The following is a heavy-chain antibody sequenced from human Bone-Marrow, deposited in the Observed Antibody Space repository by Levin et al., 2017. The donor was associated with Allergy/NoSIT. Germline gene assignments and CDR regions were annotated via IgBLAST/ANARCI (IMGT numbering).Heavy chain of an antibody. CDR1: GFTLSSHW. J-gene: IGHJ4*02. CDR3: ARDGYVDTAMTQRKPLDY. D-gene: IGHD5-18*01. V-gene: IGHV3-74*01. Sequence: GGSLRLSCAASGFTLSSHWMHWVRQAPGKGLVWVSRINGDGSSIGTADSVKGRFTISRDNAKNMLYLQMNSLRVEDTAVYYCARDGYVDTAMTQRKPLDYWGQGTLVTVSS. CDR2: INGDGSSI.